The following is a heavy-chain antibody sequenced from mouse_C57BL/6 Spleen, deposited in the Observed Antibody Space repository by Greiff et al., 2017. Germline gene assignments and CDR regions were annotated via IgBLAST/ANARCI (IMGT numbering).Heavy chain of an antibody. CDR3: ARDSLDGYYVDWYFDV. CDR1: GFTFSSYA. V-gene: IGHV5-4*01. J-gene: IGHJ1*03. D-gene: IGHD2-3*01. Sequence: VQLKESGGGLVKPGGSLKLSCAASGFTFSSYAMSWVRQTPEKRLEWVATISDGGSYTYYPDNVKGRFTISRDNAKNNLYLQMSHLKSEDTAMYYCARDSLDGYYVDWYFDVWGTGTTVTVSS. CDR2: ISDGGSYT.